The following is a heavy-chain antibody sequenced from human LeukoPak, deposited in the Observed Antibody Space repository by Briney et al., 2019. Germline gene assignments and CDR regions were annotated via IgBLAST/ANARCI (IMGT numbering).Heavy chain of an antibody. CDR2: TFYTGRT. Sequence: SETLSLTCTVSGDSITSNYYWWDWVRLPPGKGLEWIGATFYTGRTFYSPSLKNRDIMSVDTSKNQFSLDLSSATAAATAIYYFAAPRKKYGYYDVWGQGTRVTVSS. CDR1: GDSITSNYYW. J-gene: IGHJ3*01. V-gene: IGHV4-39*01. CDR3: AAPRKKYGYYDV. D-gene: IGHD3-22*01.